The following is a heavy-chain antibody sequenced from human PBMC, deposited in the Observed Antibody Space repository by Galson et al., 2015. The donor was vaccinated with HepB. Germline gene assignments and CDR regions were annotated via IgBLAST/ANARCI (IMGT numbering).Heavy chain of an antibody. D-gene: IGHD4-11*01. CDR1: GFTFSSYA. Sequence: SLRLSCAASGFTFSSYAMSWVRQAPGKGLEWVSAISGSGGSTYYADSVKSRFTISRDNSKNTLYLQMNSLRAEDTAVYYCASLSTVTSDYYYYYGMDVWGQGTTVTVSS. CDR2: ISGSGGST. CDR3: ASLSTVTSDYYYYYGMDV. V-gene: IGHV3-23*01. J-gene: IGHJ6*02.